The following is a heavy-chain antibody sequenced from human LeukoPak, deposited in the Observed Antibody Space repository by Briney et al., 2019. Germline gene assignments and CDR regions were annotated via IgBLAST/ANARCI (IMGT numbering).Heavy chain of an antibody. J-gene: IGHJ5*02. Sequence: GGSLRLSCAASGFTFSSYWMHWVRQAPGKGLVWVSRINSDGSSTSYADSVKGRFTISRDNSENTLYLQMNSLRAEDTAVYYCAKGPDGSGSSNWFDPWGQRTLVTVSS. CDR1: GFTFSSYW. D-gene: IGHD3-10*01. CDR3: AKGPDGSGSSNWFDP. V-gene: IGHV3-74*01. CDR2: INSDGSST.